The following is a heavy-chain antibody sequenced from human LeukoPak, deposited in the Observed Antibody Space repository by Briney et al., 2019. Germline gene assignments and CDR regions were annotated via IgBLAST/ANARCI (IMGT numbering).Heavy chain of an antibody. V-gene: IGHV3-23*01. CDR2: ISGSGGST. J-gene: IGHJ4*02. CDR1: GFTFSSYG. Sequence: GGSLRLSCAASGFTFSSYGMSWVRQAPGKGLEWVSAISGSGGSTYYADSVKGRFTISRDNSKNTLYLQMNSLRAEDTAVYYCAKKERGYYDSSGYYFDYWGQGTLVTVSS. D-gene: IGHD3-22*01. CDR3: AKKERGYYDSSGYYFDY.